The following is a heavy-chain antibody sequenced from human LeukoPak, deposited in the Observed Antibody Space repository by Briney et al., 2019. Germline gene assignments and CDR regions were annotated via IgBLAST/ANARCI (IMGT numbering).Heavy chain of an antibody. CDR2: ISSSSSYI. J-gene: IGHJ4*02. CDR1: GFTFSSYS. Sequence: GGPLRLSCAASGFTFSSYSMNWVRQAPGKGLEWVSSISSSSSYIYYADSVKGRFTISRDNAKNSLYLQMNSLRAEDTAVYYCAKGEAAVAYRIKFDYWGQGTLVTVSS. V-gene: IGHV3-21*04. CDR3: AKGEAAVAYRIKFDY. D-gene: IGHD6-19*01.